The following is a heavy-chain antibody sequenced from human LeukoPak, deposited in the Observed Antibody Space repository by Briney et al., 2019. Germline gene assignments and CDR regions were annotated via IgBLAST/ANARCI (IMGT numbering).Heavy chain of an antibody. CDR3: ATILGPLLWFDY. D-gene: IGHD3-10*01. J-gene: IGHJ4*02. CDR2: FDPEDGET. CDR1: GYTFTGYY. Sequence: ASVKVSCKASGYTFTGYYMHWVRQAPGKGLEWMGGFDPEDGETIYAQKFQGRVTMTEDTSTDAAYVELSSLRSEDTAVYYCATILGPLLWFDYWGQGTLVTVSS. V-gene: IGHV1-24*01.